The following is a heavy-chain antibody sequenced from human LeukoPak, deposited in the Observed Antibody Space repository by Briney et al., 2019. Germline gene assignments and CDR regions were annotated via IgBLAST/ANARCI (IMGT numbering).Heavy chain of an antibody. J-gene: IGHJ4*02. Sequence: GGSLRLSCAASGFIFSRFSMTWVCQAPGKGLEWVSSIDGSANNIYYADSVKGRFTISRDNAKNSLCLQMNSLRAEDTAVYYCVKGWAYPDYWGQGTLVPVSS. D-gene: IGHD5-24*01. CDR3: VKGWAYPDY. CDR1: GFIFSRFS. CDR2: IDGSANNI. V-gene: IGHV3-21*01.